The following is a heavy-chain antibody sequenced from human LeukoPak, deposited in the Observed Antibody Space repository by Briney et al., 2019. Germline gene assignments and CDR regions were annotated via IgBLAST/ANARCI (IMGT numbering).Heavy chain of an antibody. Sequence: SGGSLRLSCAASGFTFSSYAMSWVRQAPGKGLEWVSAISGSGGSTFYADSVKGRFTISRDNSKNTLFLQMNGLRAEDTAVYYCAKDRSCSGSSRNVGSWGQGTMVTVSS. J-gene: IGHJ3*01. V-gene: IGHV3-23*01. D-gene: IGHD2-2*01. CDR1: GFTFSSYA. CDR2: ISGSGGST. CDR3: AKDRSCSGSSRNVGS.